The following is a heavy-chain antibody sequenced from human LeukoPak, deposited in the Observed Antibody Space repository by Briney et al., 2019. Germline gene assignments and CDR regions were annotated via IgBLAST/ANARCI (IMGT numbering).Heavy chain of an antibody. D-gene: IGHD1-20*01. CDR1: GGSISSSNW. J-gene: IGHJ3*02. Sequence: SGTLSLTCAVSGGSISSSNWWSWVRQPPGKGLEWIGEIYHSGSTNYNPSLKSRVTISVDKSKNQFSLKLSSVTAADTAVYYCARRITGTTRAGAFDIWGQGTMVTVSS. V-gene: IGHV4-4*02. CDR2: IYHSGST. CDR3: ARRITGTTRAGAFDI.